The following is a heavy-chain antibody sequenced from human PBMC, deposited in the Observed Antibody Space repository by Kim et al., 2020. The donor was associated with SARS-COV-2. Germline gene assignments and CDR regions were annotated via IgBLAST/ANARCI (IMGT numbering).Heavy chain of an antibody. J-gene: IGHJ4*02. CDR3: TRDLSHSYGSVY. V-gene: IGHV3-49*02. Sequence: EYAASVTGRFTISRDDSKSIVYLQMNSLKSEDTAVYYCTRDLSHSYGSVYWGQGTLVTVSS. D-gene: IGHD5-18*01.